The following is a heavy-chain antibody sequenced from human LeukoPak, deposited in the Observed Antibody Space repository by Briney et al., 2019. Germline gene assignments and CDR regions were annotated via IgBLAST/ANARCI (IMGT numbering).Heavy chain of an antibody. Sequence: GGSLRLSCAAPGFTFSDYYMSWIRQAPGKGLEWVSYISSSGSTLYYADSVKGRFTISRDNAKNSLYLQMNSLRAEDTAVYYCASLYYYDSSGYSDYWGQGTLVTVSS. D-gene: IGHD3-22*01. V-gene: IGHV3-11*01. CDR3: ASLYYYDSSGYSDY. J-gene: IGHJ4*02. CDR2: ISSSGSTL. CDR1: GFTFSDYY.